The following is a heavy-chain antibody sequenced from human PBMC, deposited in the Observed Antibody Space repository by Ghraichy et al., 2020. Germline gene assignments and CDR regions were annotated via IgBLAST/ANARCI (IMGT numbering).Heavy chain of an antibody. CDR1: GFTFSSYG. J-gene: IGHJ4*02. V-gene: IGHV3-30*18. Sequence: SLRLSCEASGFTFSSYGMHWVRQAPGKGLEWVAVISYDGSNIYYAGSVKGRFTISRDNSKNTLYLQMNSLRAEDTAVYYCAKALNFWSGFFDYWGQGTLVTVSS. CDR3: AKALNFWSGFFDY. CDR2: ISYDGSNI. D-gene: IGHD3-3*01.